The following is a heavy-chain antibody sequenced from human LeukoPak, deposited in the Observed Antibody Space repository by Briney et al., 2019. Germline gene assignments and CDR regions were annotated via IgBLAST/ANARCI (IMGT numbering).Heavy chain of an antibody. CDR3: ARDSEWELAVFDY. Sequence: GGSLRLSCAASGFTFSSYAMSWVRQAPGKGLEWVSAISGSGGSTYYAGSVKGRFTISRDNSKNTLYLQMNSLRAEDTAVYYCARDSEWELAVFDYWGQGTLVTVSS. CDR2: ISGSGGST. D-gene: IGHD1-26*01. CDR1: GFTFSSYA. J-gene: IGHJ4*02. V-gene: IGHV3-23*01.